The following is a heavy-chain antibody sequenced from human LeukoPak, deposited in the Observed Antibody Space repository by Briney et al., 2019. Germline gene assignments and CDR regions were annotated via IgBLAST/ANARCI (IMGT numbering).Heavy chain of an antibody. D-gene: IGHD2-8*01. V-gene: IGHV3-49*03. CDR1: GFTFGDYA. Sequence: PGGSLRLSCTASGFTFGDYAMSWFRQAPGKGLEWVGFIRSKAYGGTTEYAASVKGRFTISRDDSKSIAYLQMNSLKTEDTDVYYCTRDLDSVLMVYATYMDVWGKGTTVTVSS. CDR3: TRDLDSVLMVYATYMDV. J-gene: IGHJ6*03. CDR2: IRSKAYGGTT.